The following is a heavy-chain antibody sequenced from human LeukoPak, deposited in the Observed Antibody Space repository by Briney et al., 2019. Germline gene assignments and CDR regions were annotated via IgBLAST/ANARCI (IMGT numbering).Heavy chain of an antibody. CDR3: PGKGVFLYFFVF. V-gene: IGHV4-30-4*01. D-gene: IGHD3/OR15-3a*01. J-gene: IGHJ4*02. CDR2: IYYSGST. CDR1: GGSISSGDYY. Sequence: TSETLSLTCTVSGGSISSGDYYWSWIRQPPGKGLEWTGYIYYSGSTYYNPSLKSRVTISVDTSKNQFSLKLSSVTAAATAVYYWPGKGVFLYFFVFWGREPLFTVS.